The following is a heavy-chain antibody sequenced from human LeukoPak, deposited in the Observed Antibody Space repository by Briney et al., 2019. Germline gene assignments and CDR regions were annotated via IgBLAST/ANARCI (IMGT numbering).Heavy chain of an antibody. J-gene: IGHJ4*02. V-gene: IGHV1-24*01. D-gene: IGHD6-13*01. CDR2: FDPEDGET. CDR1: GYTLTELS. Sequence: GASVTVSCRVSGYTLTELSMHWGGQAPGKGLEGMGGFDPEDGETIYAQKFQGRVTMTEDTSTDTAYMELSSLRSEDTAVYYCATVDCGSSCSDYWGQGTLVTVSS. CDR3: ATVDCGSSCSDY.